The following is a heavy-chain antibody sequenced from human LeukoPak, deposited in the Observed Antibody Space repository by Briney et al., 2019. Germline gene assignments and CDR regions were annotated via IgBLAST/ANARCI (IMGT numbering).Heavy chain of an antibody. V-gene: IGHV3-48*04. CDR3: ARGFGPRLYAFDV. J-gene: IGHJ3*01. CDR1: GFTFSSYS. CDR2: ISVSSRNVI. Sequence: GGSLRLSCAASGFTFSSYSMNWVRQAPGKGLEWLSYISVSSRNVIDYADSVKGRFTISRDDAKNSLYLRMNSLRAEDTAVYFCARGFGPRLYAFDVWGQGTMITVSS. D-gene: IGHD3-16*01.